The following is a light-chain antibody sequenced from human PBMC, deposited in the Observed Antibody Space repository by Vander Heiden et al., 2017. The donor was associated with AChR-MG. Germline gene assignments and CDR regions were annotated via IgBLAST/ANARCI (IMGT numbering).Light chain of an antibody. V-gene: IGLV3-21*02. CDR3: RVWDVSSDHVV. CDR2: DDR. Sequence: SYVLTQPPPMPMAPGQTARITCEGHYFASKSVHWYLQKAGQAPILVVYDDRDRPSGSPERFSGSKSGDTATLVISRVEAGDEADYFCRVWDVSSDHVVFGGGTKLTVL. CDR1: YFASKS. J-gene: IGLJ2*01.